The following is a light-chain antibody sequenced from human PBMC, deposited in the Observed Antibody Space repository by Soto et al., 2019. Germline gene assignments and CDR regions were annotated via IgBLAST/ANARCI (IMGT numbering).Light chain of an antibody. CDR3: QQYGDSRT. CDR1: QSVSSRF. V-gene: IGKV3-20*01. J-gene: IGKJ1*01. CDR2: GAS. Sequence: EIVLTQSPGTLSLSPGERATLSCRASQSVSSRFLAWYQQKPGQAPRLLIYGASSRATGIPDRFSGSGSGTDFTLTISRLEPEDFALYYCQQYGDSRTFGQGTKVAIK.